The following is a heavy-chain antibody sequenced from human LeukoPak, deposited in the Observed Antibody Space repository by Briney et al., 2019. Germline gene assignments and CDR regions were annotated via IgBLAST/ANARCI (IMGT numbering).Heavy chain of an antibody. CDR1: GFTFSSYG. D-gene: IGHD1-1*01. Sequence: GGSLRLACAAAGFTFSSYGMDWVRQAPGKGLEWVAVISYDGSNKYYADSVKGRFTISRDNSKNTLYLQMNSLRAEDTAVYYCAKAPSPLYNWNDGNWFDPWGQGTLVTVSS. CDR3: AKAPSPLYNWNDGNWFDP. J-gene: IGHJ5*02. V-gene: IGHV3-30*18. CDR2: ISYDGSNK.